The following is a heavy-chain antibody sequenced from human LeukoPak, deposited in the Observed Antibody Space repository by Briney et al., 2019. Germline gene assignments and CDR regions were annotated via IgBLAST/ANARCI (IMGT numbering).Heavy chain of an antibody. J-gene: IGHJ6*03. V-gene: IGHV1-2*02. Sequence: ASVKVSCKASGDSFTAYYMYWVRQAPGQGLEWLGWINCNSGGTSYAQKFQGRVIMTRDTSISTAYMELSSLRSDDTAVYYCARLSYYLDVWGKGTSVTISS. CDR2: INCNSGGT. D-gene: IGHD5/OR15-5a*01. CDR1: GDSFTAYY. CDR3: ARLSYYLDV.